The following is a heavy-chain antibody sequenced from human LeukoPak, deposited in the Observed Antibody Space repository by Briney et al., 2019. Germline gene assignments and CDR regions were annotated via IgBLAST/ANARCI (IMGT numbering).Heavy chain of an antibody. D-gene: IGHD5-18*01. CDR2: IYYSGST. CDR3: ARVNTATLPFDY. V-gene: IGHV4-30-4*08. J-gene: IGHJ4*02. CDR1: GGSISSGDYY. Sequence: SETLSLTCTVSGGSISSGDYYWSWIRQPPGKGREWIGYIYYSGSTYYNPSLKSRVTISVDTSKNQFSLKLSSVTAADTAVYYCARVNTATLPFDYWGQGTLVTVSS.